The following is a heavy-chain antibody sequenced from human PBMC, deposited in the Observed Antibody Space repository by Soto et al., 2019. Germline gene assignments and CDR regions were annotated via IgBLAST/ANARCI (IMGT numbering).Heavy chain of an antibody. CDR2: VSWNSGKT. CDR3: AKGRSIFGVVTHYYFDY. D-gene: IGHD3-3*01. CDR1: GFNFENYA. Sequence: EVQLVESGGGLTQPGRALTLSCAASGFNFENYAMYWVRQAPGKGLEWVSGVSWNSGKTGYADSVKDRFTIFRDNAKNSLYLQMNSLRAEDTAFYYCAKGRSIFGVVTHYYFDYWGQGSLVTVSS. V-gene: IGHV3-9*01. J-gene: IGHJ4*02.